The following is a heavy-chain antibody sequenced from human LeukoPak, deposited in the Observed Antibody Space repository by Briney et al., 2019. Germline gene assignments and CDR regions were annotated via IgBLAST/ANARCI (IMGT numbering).Heavy chain of an antibody. V-gene: IGHV3-30-3*01. CDR1: GFTFSSYA. J-gene: IGHJ6*02. CDR3: AKLVVAAAIGHYHGMDV. CDR2: ISYDGSNK. Sequence: PGGSLRLSCAASGFTFSSYAMHWVRQAPGKGLEWVAVISYDGSNKYYADSVKGRFTISRDNSKNTLYLQMNSLRDEDTAAYYCAKLVVAAAIGHYHGMDVWGQGTTVTVSS. D-gene: IGHD2-2*01.